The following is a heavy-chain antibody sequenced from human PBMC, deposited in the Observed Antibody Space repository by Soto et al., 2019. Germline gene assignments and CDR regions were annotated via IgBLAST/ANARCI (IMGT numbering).Heavy chain of an antibody. CDR2: ISHSGTT. D-gene: IGHD6-13*01. CDR1: GGAIRSGNSY. J-gene: IGHJ4*02. V-gene: IGHV4-30-4*02. CDR3: ARGRGQLLFDY. Sequence: SETRSLTCSVSGGAIRSGNSYWSWIRQSPGKGLEWLGHISHSGTTSYNPSLQSRATISLDAAQNHFSLRLNSVTVADTALYFCARGRGQLLFDYWGQGSMVT.